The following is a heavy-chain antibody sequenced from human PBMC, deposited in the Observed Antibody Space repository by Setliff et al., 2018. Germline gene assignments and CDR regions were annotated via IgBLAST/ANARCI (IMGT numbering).Heavy chain of an antibody. D-gene: IGHD3-22*01. V-gene: IGHV4-39*07. J-gene: IGHJ3*02. CDR2: IYYSGST. Sequence: SETLSLTCTVSGGSISSSSYYWGWIRQPPGKGLEWIGSIYYSGSTYYNPSLKSRVTISVDTPKNQFSLKLSSVSAADTAVYYCARIVVDSFDIWGQGTMVTVS. CDR1: GGSISSSSYY. CDR3: ARIVVDSFDI.